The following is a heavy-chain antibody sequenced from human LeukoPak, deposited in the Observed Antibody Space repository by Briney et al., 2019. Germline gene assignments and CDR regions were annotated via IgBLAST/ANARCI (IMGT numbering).Heavy chain of an antibody. J-gene: IGHJ5*02. V-gene: IGHV1-69*01. CDR1: GGTFSSYA. Sequence: ASVKVSCKASGGTFSSYAISWVRQAPGQGLEWMGGIIPIFGTANYAQKFQGRVTITADESTSTAYMELSSLRSEDTAVYYCARIGGWYVPGQYWFDPWGQGTLVTVSS. D-gene: IGHD6-19*01. CDR3: ARIGGWYVPGQYWFDP. CDR2: IIPIFGTA.